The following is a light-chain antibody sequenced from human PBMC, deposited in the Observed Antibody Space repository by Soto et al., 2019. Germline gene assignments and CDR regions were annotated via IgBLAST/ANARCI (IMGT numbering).Light chain of an antibody. J-gene: IGLJ3*02. Sequence: SVLTQPASVSGSPGQSITISCTGTSSDVGGYNYVSWFQQHPGKAPKLKIYEVSNRPSGVSNRFPGSKSGYTASLTISELQAEDEADYYCTSFTSSSTWVFGGGTK. V-gene: IGLV2-14*03. CDR3: TSFTSSSTWV. CDR1: SSDVGGYNY. CDR2: EVS.